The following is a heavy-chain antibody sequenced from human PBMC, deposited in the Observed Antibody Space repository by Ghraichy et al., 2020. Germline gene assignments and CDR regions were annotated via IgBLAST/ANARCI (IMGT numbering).Heavy chain of an antibody. V-gene: IGHV1-8*01. CDR3: AKGTVTTNTYYGMDV. CDR2: MNPNSGNT. J-gene: IGHJ6*02. D-gene: IGHD4-17*01. Sequence: ASVKVSCKTSGYTFTSYDINWVRQATGQGLEWMGWMNPNSGNTGYAQKFQGRVTMTRNTSISTAYMELSSLRSEDTAVYYCAKGTVTTNTYYGMDVWGQGTTVTVSS. CDR1: GYTFTSYD.